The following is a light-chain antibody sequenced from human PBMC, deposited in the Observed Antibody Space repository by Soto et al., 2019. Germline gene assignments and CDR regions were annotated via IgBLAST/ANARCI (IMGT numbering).Light chain of an antibody. CDR2: EVS. CDR1: SSEFGDYNY. CDR3: WSYAGSRTPWV. J-gene: IGLJ3*02. Sequence: QSALTQPASVSGSPEQSITLSCTGTSSEFGDYNYVSWYLQHPGKAPKVIIYEVSTRPSGVSKRISGSKSGNTASLTISGLQAEDEADYYCWSYAGSRTPWVFGGGTQLTVL. V-gene: IGLV2-23*02.